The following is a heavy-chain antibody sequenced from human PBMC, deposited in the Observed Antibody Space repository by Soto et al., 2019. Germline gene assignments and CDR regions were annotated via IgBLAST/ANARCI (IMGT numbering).Heavy chain of an antibody. CDR3: ARGFGLAAQGMDV. Sequence: SETLSLTCTVSGGSISGYYWSWIRQPPGKRPEWIGYMYYSGFTNYNPSLKSRVTMSLDTSNNQFSLKLSSVTAADTAVCYCARGFGLAAQGMDVWGQGTTVTVSS. CDR2: MYYSGFT. D-gene: IGHD6-6*01. CDR1: GGSISGYY. V-gene: IGHV4-59*01. J-gene: IGHJ6*02.